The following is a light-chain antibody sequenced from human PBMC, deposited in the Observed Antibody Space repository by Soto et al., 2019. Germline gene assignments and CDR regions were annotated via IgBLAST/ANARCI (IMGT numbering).Light chain of an antibody. V-gene: IGLV2-14*03. Sequence: QSALTQPASVSGSPGQSITISCTGTSSDVGAYNYVSWYQHHPGKAPKLMIYDVSHRPSGVSNRFSGSKSGKTASLTISGLQAEYEADYYCSSYTRSSTRVFGGGTKVTVL. J-gene: IGLJ2*01. CDR1: SSDVGAYNY. CDR3: SSYTRSSTRV. CDR2: DVS.